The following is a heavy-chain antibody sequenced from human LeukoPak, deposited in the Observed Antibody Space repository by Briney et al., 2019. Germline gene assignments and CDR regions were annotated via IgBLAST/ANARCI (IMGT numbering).Heavy chain of an antibody. CDR3: ARERAVAVDSYYYYMDV. D-gene: IGHD6-19*01. Sequence: GGSLRLSCAASGFTFSNAWMSWVRQAPGKGLEWVANIKQDGSEKYYVDSVKGRFTISRDNAKNSLYLQMNSLRAEDTAVYYCARERAVAVDSYYYYMDVWGKGTTVTVSS. J-gene: IGHJ6*03. V-gene: IGHV3-7*01. CDR2: IKQDGSEK. CDR1: GFTFSNAW.